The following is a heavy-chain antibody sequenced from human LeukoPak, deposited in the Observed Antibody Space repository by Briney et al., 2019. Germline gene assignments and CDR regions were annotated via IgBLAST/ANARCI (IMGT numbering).Heavy chain of an antibody. V-gene: IGHV3-21*01. D-gene: IGHD1-26*01. CDR3: ARVSSGSYYTPAPNFDY. CDR2: ISSSSSYI. J-gene: IGHJ4*02. CDR1: GFTFSSYS. Sequence: GGSLRLSCAASGFTFSSYSMNWVRQAPGKGLEWVSSISSSSSYIYYADSVKGRFTISRDNAKNSLYLQMNSLRAEDTAVYYCARVSSGSYYTPAPNFDYWGQGTLVTVSS.